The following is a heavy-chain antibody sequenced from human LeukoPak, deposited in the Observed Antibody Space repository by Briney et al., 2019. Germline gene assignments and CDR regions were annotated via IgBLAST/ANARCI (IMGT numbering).Heavy chain of an antibody. CDR2: IYTSGNT. J-gene: IGHJ5*02. D-gene: IGHD2-2*01. V-gene: IGHV4-4*07. Sequence: ASETLSLTCTVSGDSISSYYWSWIRQPAGKGLEWIRRIYTSGNTNYNPSLKSRVTMSVDTSKNQFSLKLSSVTAADTAVYYCAKDIVVVPAANVEAFLTRFDPWGQGTLVTVSS. CDR3: AKDIVVVPAANVEAFLTRFDP. CDR1: GDSISSYY.